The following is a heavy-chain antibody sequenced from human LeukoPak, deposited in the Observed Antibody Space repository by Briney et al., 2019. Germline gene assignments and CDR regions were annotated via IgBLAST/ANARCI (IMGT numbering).Heavy chain of an antibody. V-gene: IGHV4-59*01. J-gene: IGHJ6*03. D-gene: IGHD1-26*01. CDR1: GGSISDYC. CDR3: ATSVYSKYNRYMDV. CDR2: IYSSGST. Sequence: PSETLSLTCTVSGGSISDYCWSWIRQPPGRGVEWIGYIYSSGSTNYNPSLKSRLTMSVDTSKKQFSLKLSSVTAADTAVYYCATSVYSKYNRYMDVWGKGTTVTVSS.